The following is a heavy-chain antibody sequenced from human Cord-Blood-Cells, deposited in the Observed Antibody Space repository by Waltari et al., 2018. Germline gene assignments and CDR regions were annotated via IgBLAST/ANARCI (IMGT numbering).Heavy chain of an antibody. Sequence: QVQLQQWGAGLLKPSETLSLTCAVYGGSCSGYYWSWIRQPPGKGLEWIGEINHSGSTNYNPSLKSRVTISVDTSKNQFSLKLSSVTAADTAVYYCAPIAAAEAFDIWGQGTMVTVSS. CDR1: GGSCSGYY. D-gene: IGHD6-13*01. CDR2: INHSGST. CDR3: APIAAAEAFDI. J-gene: IGHJ3*02. V-gene: IGHV4-34*01.